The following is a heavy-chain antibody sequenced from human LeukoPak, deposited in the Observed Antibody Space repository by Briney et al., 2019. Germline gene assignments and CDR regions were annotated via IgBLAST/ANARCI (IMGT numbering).Heavy chain of an antibody. J-gene: IGHJ3*02. CDR2: INPSGGST. CDR1: GYTFTSYY. V-gene: IGHV1-46*01. D-gene: IGHD4-17*01. Sequence: ASVKVSCKASGYTFTSYYMHWVRQAPGQGLEWMGIINPSGGSTSYAQKFQGRVTMTRDMSTSTVYMELSSLRSEDTAVYYCARDLSTVTNEWGIDAFDIWGQGTMVTVSS. CDR3: ARDLSTVTNEWGIDAFDI.